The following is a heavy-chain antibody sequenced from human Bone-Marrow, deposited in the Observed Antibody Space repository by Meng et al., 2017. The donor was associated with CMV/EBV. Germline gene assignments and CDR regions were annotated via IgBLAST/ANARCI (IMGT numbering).Heavy chain of an antibody. D-gene: IGHD3-16*01. CDR3: ARATYYDYGFDY. Sequence: CAASGFTVISNDMSWVRQAPGKGLEWDSVIYKGGNTYYADCVEGRFTISRDNSKNTLYLQMNTLRAEDTAVYYCARATYYDYGFDYWGRGTLVTVSS. CDR2: IYKGGNT. V-gene: IGHV3-66*02. CDR1: GFTVISND. J-gene: IGHJ4*02.